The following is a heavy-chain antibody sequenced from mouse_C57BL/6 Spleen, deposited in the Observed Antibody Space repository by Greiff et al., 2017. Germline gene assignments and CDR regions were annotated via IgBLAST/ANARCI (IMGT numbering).Heavy chain of an antibody. D-gene: IGHD2-3*01. CDR3: ARFPIYDGFWFAY. CDR1: GYTFTSYW. Sequence: HLPPPLAELVKPGASVTLSCKASGYTFTSYWMHWVKQRPGQGLEWIGMIHPNSGSTNYNEKFKSKATLTVDKSSSTAYMQLSSLTSEDSAVYYCARFPIYDGFWFAYWGQGTLVTVSA. J-gene: IGHJ3*01. V-gene: IGHV1-64*01. CDR2: IHPNSGST.